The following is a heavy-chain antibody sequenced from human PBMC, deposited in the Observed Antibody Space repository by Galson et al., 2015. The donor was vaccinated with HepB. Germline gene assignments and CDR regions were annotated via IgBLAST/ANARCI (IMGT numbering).Heavy chain of an antibody. CDR1: GYTFTSYA. J-gene: IGHJ4*02. V-gene: IGHV7-4-1*02. CDR3: ARARPYGYSSSWYQNPGFDY. CDR2: INTNTGNP. D-gene: IGHD6-13*01. Sequence: SVKVSCKASGYTFTSYAMNWVRQAPGQGLEWMGWINTNTGNPTYAQGFTGRFVFSLDTSVSTAYLQISSLKAEDTAVYYCARARPYGYSSSWYQNPGFDYWGQGTLVTVSS.